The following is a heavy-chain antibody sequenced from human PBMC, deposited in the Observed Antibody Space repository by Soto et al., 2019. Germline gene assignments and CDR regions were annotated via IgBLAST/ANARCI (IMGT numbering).Heavy chain of an antibody. D-gene: IGHD6-13*01. J-gene: IGHJ6*01. CDR1: GFTFSSYG. CDR2: IKQEGSDH. Sequence: QPGGSLRLSCSASGFTFSSYGMSWVRQAPGKGLAWVANIKQEGSDHYSADSANVRFTISRDNANNSLYLQMNSLRAEDTSVYYCAGDSLAAAATPYGMEGQGQGTTGTVAS. V-gene: IGHV3-7*01. CDR3: AGDSLAAAATPYGMEG.